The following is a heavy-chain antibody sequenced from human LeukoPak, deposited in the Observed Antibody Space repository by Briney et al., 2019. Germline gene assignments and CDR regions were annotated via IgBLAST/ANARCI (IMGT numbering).Heavy chain of an antibody. J-gene: IGHJ2*01. CDR1: GGSISSYY. V-gene: IGHV4-59*01. D-gene: IGHD6-6*01. CDR3: ARGGYSSSFGRYFDL. CDR2: LYYSGST. Sequence: SETLSLTCTVSGGSISSYYWNWIRQPPGKGLEWIGYLYYSGSTNYNPSLKSRVTISVDTSNNQFSLKLSSVTAADTAVYYCARGGYSSSFGRYFDLWGRGTLVTVSS.